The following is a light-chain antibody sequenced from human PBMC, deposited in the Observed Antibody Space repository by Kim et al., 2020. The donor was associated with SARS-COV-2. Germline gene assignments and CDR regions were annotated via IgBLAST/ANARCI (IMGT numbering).Light chain of an antibody. Sequence: VTQGERATLSCRTSQSVSRNLAWYQQKPGQAPRLLIYVASTRATGIPARFSGSGSGTEFTLTISSLQSEDFAVYYCQQDNSWPVTFGQGTKVDIK. CDR1: QSVSRN. V-gene: IGKV3-15*01. J-gene: IGKJ1*01. CDR3: QQDNSWPVT. CDR2: VAS.